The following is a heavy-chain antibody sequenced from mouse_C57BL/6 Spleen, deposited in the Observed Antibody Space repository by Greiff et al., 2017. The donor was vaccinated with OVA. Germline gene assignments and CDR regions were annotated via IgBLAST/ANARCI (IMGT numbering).Heavy chain of an antibody. V-gene: IGHV6-3*01. CDR2: IRLKSANSDT. J-gene: IGHJ2*01. D-gene: IGHD2-3*01. CDR1: GFTFSNYW. CDR3: TGYDGYIDY. Sequence: EVMLVESGGGLVQPGGSMKLSCDASGFTFSNYWMNWVSQSPAQGLAWVAQIRLKSANSDTHYAESVKGRLTISRDDSKSSVYLQMNNLRAEDTGIYYCTGYDGYIDYWGQGTTLTAAS.